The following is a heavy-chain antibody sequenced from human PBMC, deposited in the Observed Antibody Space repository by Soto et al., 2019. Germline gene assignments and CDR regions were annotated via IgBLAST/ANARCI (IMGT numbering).Heavy chain of an antibody. V-gene: IGHV3-33*01. J-gene: IGHJ5*02. CDR1: GFTFSSYG. CDR3: ARERCSGGSCYGSDWFDP. D-gene: IGHD2-15*01. CDR2: IWYDGSNK. Sequence: GGSLRLSCAASGFTFSSYGMHWVRQAPGKGLEWVAVIWYDGSNKYYADSVKGRFTISRDNSKNTLYLQMNSLRAEDTAVYYCARERCSGGSCYGSDWFDPWGQGTLVTVSS.